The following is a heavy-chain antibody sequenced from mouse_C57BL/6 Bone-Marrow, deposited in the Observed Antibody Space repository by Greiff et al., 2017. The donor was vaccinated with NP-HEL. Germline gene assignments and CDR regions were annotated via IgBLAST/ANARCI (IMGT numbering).Heavy chain of an antibody. J-gene: IGHJ2*01. V-gene: IGHV5-9-1*02. CDR2: ISSGGDYI. CDR1: GFTFSSYA. Sequence: EVKLMESGEGLVKPGGSLKLSCAASGFTFSSYAMSWVRPTPEKRLEWVAYISSGGDYIYYADTVKGRFTISRDNARNTLYLQMSSLKSEDKAMYYCTRGSSGWDYWGQGTTLTVSS. D-gene: IGHD3-2*02. CDR3: TRGSSGWDY.